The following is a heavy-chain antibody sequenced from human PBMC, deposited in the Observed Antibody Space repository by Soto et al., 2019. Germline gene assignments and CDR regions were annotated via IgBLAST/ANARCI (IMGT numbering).Heavy chain of an antibody. J-gene: IGHJ3*01. Sequence: SETLSLTCTVSGGSISSGGYYWSWIRQPPGKALEWIGYIYYSGSTHYIPSLKSRVTISVDTSKNQFSLNVTSVTAADTAVYYCARTSSSSDAFDFWGQGTLVTVSS. CDR2: IYYSGST. V-gene: IGHV4-31*03. CDR3: ARTSSSSDAFDF. D-gene: IGHD6-6*01. CDR1: GGSISSGGYY.